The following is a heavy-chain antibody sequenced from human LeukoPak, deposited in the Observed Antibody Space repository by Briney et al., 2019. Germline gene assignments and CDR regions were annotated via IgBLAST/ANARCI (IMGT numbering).Heavy chain of an antibody. V-gene: IGHV3-21*01. CDR2: IRSGGTYI. J-gene: IGHJ4*02. CDR1: VFTFSTYS. Sequence: GGSLRLSCAASVFTFSTYSMHWLRQAPEKGLEWVSSIRSGGTYINYADSVKGRFTISRDDAKNSLYLQMNSLRAEDTAVYYCARDGIVDFWGQGTLVTVSS. CDR3: ARDGIVDF.